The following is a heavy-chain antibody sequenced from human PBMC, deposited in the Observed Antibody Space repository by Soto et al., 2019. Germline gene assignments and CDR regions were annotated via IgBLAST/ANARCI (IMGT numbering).Heavy chain of an antibody. CDR3: AKGRTSDSGWKHDALDM. V-gene: IGHV3-23*01. D-gene: IGHD6-19*01. J-gene: IGHJ3*02. CDR2: INGRGDGT. CDR1: GFTFSSHA. Sequence: EVQLLESGGDLVQPGGSLRLSCAVSGFTFSSHATNWVRQAPGQGLEWVSAINGRGDGTYYSDSVKGRFTISRDPSKNTVHLQRNRLRAEDTALYSCAKGRTSDSGWKHDALDMWGQGALVSVSS.